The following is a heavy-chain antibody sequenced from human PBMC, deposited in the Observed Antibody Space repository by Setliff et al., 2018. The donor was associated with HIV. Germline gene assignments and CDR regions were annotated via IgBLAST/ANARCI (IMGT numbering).Heavy chain of an antibody. CDR1: GGSFSGYF. CDR3: ARGLEAYSGYGIDY. V-gene: IGHV4-34*01. J-gene: IGHJ4*02. D-gene: IGHD5-12*01. Sequence: SETLSLTCAVYGGSFSGYFWSWIRQSPGKGLQWIGEINHSGSTTYNPSLKSRVTISVDTSKNQFSLKLSSVTAADTAVYYCARGLEAYSGYGIDYWGQGTLVTVSS. CDR2: INHSGST.